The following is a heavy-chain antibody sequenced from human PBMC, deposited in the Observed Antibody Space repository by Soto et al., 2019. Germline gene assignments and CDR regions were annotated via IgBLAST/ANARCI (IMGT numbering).Heavy chain of an antibody. Sequence: TSETLSLTCAVSSGSISNDNWWSWVRQSPGKGLEWIGEIHHSGRTNYNPSLKSRVTISVDRSKNQFFLKLNSVTAADTAVYYCAYNGYCSCDYWGQGILVTVS. CDR3: AYNGYCSCDY. J-gene: IGHJ4*02. CDR2: IHHSGRT. V-gene: IGHV4-4*02. D-gene: IGHD5-12*01. CDR1: SGSISNDNW.